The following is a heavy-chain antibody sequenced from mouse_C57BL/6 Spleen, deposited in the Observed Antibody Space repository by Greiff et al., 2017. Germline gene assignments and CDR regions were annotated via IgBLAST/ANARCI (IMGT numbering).Heavy chain of an antibody. Sequence: QVQLQQSGAELVRPGASVTLSCKASGYTFTDYEMHWVKQTPVHGLEWIGAIDPETGGTAYNQKFKGKAILTADKSSSTAYMELRSLTSEDSAVXYCTRDDSNYVAWFAYWGQGTLVTVSA. CDR3: TRDDSNYVAWFAY. CDR2: IDPETGGT. V-gene: IGHV1-15*01. D-gene: IGHD2-5*01. CDR1: GYTFTDYE. J-gene: IGHJ3*01.